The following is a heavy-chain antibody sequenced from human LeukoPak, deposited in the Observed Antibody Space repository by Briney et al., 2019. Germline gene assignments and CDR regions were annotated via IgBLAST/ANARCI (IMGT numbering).Heavy chain of an antibody. J-gene: IGHJ4*02. V-gene: IGHV5-10-1*01. CDR2: IDPSDSYT. CDR3: ARGGPGYCSSTSCNGHY. D-gene: IGHD2-2*01. Sequence: PGESLRISCKGSGYSFTSYWISWVRQMPGKGLEWMGRIDPSDSYTNYSPSFQGHVTISADKSISTAYLQWSSLKASDTAMYYCARGGPGYCSSTSCNGHYWGQGTLVTVSS. CDR1: GYSFTSYW.